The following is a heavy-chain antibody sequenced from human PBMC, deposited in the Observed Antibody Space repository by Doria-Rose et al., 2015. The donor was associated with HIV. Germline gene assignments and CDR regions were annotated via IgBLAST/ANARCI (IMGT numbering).Heavy chain of an antibody. CDR1: GASVSSRGYY. V-gene: IGHV4-31*03. CDR3: ARMGSYRELDY. Sequence: GPGLVKPSETLSLTCSVSGASVSSRGYYWNWIRQVPGKDLESLGYTYYTGTSDYSPSLESRLNMAVDTSKNQFSLKLSFVTVADTAVYYCARMGSYRELDYWGQGALVSVSA. D-gene: IGHD3-3*01. CDR2: TYYTGTS. J-gene: IGHJ4*02.